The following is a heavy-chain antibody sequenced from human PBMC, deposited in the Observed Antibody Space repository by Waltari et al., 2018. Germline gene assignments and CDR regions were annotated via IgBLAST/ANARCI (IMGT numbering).Heavy chain of an antibody. J-gene: IGHJ4*02. CDR2: ITSSSGTL. D-gene: IGHD6-6*01. CDR1: GFTFSSYG. CDR3: ARDQYGTSDFDH. V-gene: IGHV3-48*02. Sequence: EVQLVESGGGLAQPGVSLRLSCAASGFTFSSYGMNGGRQAPGKGLEWIAHITSSSGTLDYTESVKGRFTISRDNAKNSLFLHMNSVRDEDTAIYYCARDQYGTSDFDHWGQGTLVTVSS.